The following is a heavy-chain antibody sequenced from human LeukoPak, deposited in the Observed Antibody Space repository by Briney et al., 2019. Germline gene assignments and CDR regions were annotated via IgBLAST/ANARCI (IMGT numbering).Heavy chain of an antibody. D-gene: IGHD3-10*01. V-gene: IGHV4-59*01. CDR3: ARNYYGSGILIFDY. J-gene: IGHJ4*02. CDR2: IYYSGST. CDR1: GGSISNYC. Sequence: SETLSLTCTVSGGSISNYCWSWIRQPPGKGLEWIGYIYYSGSTNYNPSLKSRVTKSVDTSKNRFSLKLSSVTAADTAVYYCARNYYGSGILIFDYWGQGTLVTVSS.